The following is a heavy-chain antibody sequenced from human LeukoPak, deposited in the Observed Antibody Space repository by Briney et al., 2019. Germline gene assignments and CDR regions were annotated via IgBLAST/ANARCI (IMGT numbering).Heavy chain of an antibody. D-gene: IGHD3-16*01. CDR2: IYYSGST. V-gene: IGHV4-61*01. J-gene: IGHJ4*02. Sequence: SETLSLTCTVSGGSISSSSYYWSWIRQPPGKGLEWIGYIYYSGSTNYNPSLKSRVTISVDTSKNQFSLKLSSVTAADTAVYYCARVGGLGDFDYWGQGTLVTVSS. CDR1: GGSISSSSYY. CDR3: ARVGGLGDFDY.